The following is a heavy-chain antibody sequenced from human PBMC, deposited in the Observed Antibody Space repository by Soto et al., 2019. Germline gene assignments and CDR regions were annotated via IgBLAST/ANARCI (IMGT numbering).Heavy chain of an antibody. Sequence: EVHLLESGGGLVQSGGSLRLSCAASGFTFSSYAISWVRQAPGKGPEWGSAIGSGSTTYYTDSVKGRFTISRDNSKDALYLQMNSLTAEDTAVYYCATRIASRPKGSFDYWGQGTLVTVSS. V-gene: IGHV3-23*01. CDR2: IGSGSTT. J-gene: IGHJ4*02. CDR1: GFTFSSYA. D-gene: IGHD6-6*01. CDR3: ATRIASRPKGSFDY.